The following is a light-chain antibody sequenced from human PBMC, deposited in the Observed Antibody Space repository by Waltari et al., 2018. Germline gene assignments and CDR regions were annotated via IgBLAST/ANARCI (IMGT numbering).Light chain of an antibody. J-gene: IGKJ2*01. V-gene: IGKV4-1*01. CDR1: QSVLYSSNNKND. Sequence: DIVMTQSPDSLAVSLGERATINCKSSQSVLYSSNNKNDLAWYQQKPGQPPKLLIYWASTRESGVPDRFSGSGSGTDFTLTISSLQAEDVAVYYCQQYYSTPWGTFGQGTKLEIK. CDR3: QQYYSTPWGT. CDR2: WAS.